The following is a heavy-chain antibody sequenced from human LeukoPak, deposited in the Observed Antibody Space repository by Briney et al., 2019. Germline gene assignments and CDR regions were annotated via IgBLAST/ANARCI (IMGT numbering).Heavy chain of an antibody. D-gene: IGHD3-10*01. J-gene: IGHJ4*02. V-gene: IGHV1-18*01. CDR1: GYTFTSYV. Sequence: GASVKVSCKASGYTFTSYVISWVRQAPGQGLEWMGWISAYNGHTNYAQKLQGRVTMTEDTSTDTAYMELSSLRSEDTAVYYCATGNYYGSGSYYIPALVYWGQGTLVTVSS. CDR3: ATGNYYGSGSYYIPALVY. CDR2: ISAYNGHT.